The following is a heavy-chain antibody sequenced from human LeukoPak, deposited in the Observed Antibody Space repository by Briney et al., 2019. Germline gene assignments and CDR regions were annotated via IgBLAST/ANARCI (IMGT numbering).Heavy chain of an antibody. CDR2: ISYDGSNK. V-gene: IGHV3-30*01. D-gene: IGHD2-15*01. Sequence: GGSLRLSCAASGFTFSRYAMHWVRQAPGKGLEWVAVISYDGSNKYYADSVKGRFTISRDNSKNTLYLQMNSLRAEDTAVYYCARDLGSYFDYWGQGTLVTVSS. CDR3: ARDLGSYFDY. J-gene: IGHJ4*02. CDR1: GFTFSRYA.